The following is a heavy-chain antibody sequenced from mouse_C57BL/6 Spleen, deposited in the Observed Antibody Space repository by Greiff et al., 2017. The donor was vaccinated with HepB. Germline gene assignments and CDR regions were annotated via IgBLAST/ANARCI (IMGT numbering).Heavy chain of an antibody. CDR2: IYPGDGDT. V-gene: IGHV1-80*01. CDR3: ARSDLPYYCDY. J-gene: IGHJ2*01. D-gene: IGHD5-1*01. Sequence: QVQLQQSGAELVKPGASVKISCKASGYAFSSYWMNWVKQRPGKGLEWIGQIYPGDGDTNYNGKFKGKATLTADKSSSTAYMQRSSLTSEDSAVYVCARSDLPYYCDYWGQGTTLTVSS. CDR1: GYAFSSYW.